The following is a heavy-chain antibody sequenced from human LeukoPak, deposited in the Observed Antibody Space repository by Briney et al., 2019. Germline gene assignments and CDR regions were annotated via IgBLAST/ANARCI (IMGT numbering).Heavy chain of an antibody. CDR2: INSDGSST. V-gene: IGHV3-74*01. D-gene: IGHD6-13*01. Sequence: GGSLRLSCAVSGSTISANYMHWIRQAPGKGLVWVSRINSDGSSTTYADSVRGRFTISRDNAKNMLYLQMNSLRAEDTAMYYCATLLGTSSSWYNSYYYYMDVWGKGTTVTVSS. CDR1: GSTISANY. J-gene: IGHJ6*03. CDR3: ATLLGTSSSWYNSYYYYMDV.